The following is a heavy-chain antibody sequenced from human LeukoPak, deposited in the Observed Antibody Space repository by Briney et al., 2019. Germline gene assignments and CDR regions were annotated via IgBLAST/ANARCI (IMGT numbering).Heavy chain of an antibody. J-gene: IGHJ4*02. Sequence: GGSLRLSCAASGLTFSDYAMSWVRQAPGQGLEWVSGISGGAQRTYYADSVKGRFTISRDNFKRTLYLEMNSLRAEDTAVYYCAKRYIANTGPIDYWGQGTLVTVSS. CDR2: ISGGAQRT. D-gene: IGHD1-1*01. CDR1: GLTFSDYA. V-gene: IGHV3-23*01. CDR3: AKRYIANTGPIDY.